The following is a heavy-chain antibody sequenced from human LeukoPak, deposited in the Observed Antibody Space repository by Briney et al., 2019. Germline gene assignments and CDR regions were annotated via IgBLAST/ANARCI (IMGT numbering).Heavy chain of an antibody. V-gene: IGHV4-59*01. Sequence: SETLSLTCTVSGVSISSYYWSWIRQPPGKGLEWIGYIYYSGSTNYNPSLKSRVTISVDTSKNQFSLKLSSVTAADTAVYYCARDNYYDSSGYYSPGAFDIWGQGTMVTVSS. J-gene: IGHJ3*02. D-gene: IGHD3-22*01. CDR1: GVSISSYY. CDR3: ARDNYYDSSGYYSPGAFDI. CDR2: IYYSGST.